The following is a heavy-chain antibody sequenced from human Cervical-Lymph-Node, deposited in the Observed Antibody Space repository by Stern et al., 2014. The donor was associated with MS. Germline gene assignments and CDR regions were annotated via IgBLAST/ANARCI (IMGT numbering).Heavy chain of an antibody. CDR2: ISSRASTI. D-gene: IGHD5-18*01. V-gene: IGHV3-11*01. CDR3: ARGAYSDD. CDR1: GFTFSEYY. Sequence: VQLEESGGTLVKPGGSLRLSCAVSGFTFSEYYMSWIRQAPGKGLEWISTISSRASTIYYADSGKGRFTVSRDNAKNLLYLQMNSLRAEDSAVYYCARGAYSDDWGQGTLVTVSS. J-gene: IGHJ4*02.